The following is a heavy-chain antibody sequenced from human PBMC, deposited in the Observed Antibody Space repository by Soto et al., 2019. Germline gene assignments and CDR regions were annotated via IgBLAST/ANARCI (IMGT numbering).Heavy chain of an antibody. V-gene: IGHV3-21*01. D-gene: IGHD4-4*01. CDR3: ARADRRVTTVLFWFDP. CDR2: ISSSSSYI. CDR1: GFTFSSYS. Sequence: EVQLVESGGGQVKPGGSLRLSCAASGFTFSSYSMNWVRQAPGKGLEWVSSISSSSSYIYYADSVKGRFTISRDNAKNSLYLQMNSLRAEDTAVYYCARADRRVTTVLFWFDPWGQGTLVTVSS. J-gene: IGHJ5*02.